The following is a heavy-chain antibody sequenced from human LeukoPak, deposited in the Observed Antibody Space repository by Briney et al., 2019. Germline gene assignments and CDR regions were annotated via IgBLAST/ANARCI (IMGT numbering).Heavy chain of an antibody. V-gene: IGHV3-23*01. Sequence: GGTLRLSCAASGFTFSSYGMSWVRQAPGKGLEWVSAISGSGGSTYYADSVKGRFTTSRDNSKNTLYLQMNSLRAEDTAVYYCAKSAAAFRGSSWYYFDYWGQGTLVTVSS. CDR1: GFTFSSYG. D-gene: IGHD6-13*01. J-gene: IGHJ4*02. CDR2: ISGSGGST. CDR3: AKSAAAFRGSSWYYFDY.